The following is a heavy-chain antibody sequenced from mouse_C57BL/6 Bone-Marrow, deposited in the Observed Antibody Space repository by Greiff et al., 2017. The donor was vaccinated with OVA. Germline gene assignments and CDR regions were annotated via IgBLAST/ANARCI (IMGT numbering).Heavy chain of an antibody. V-gene: IGHV1-82*01. CDR1: GYAFSSSW. CDR3: SYCSSSSRYFEV. CDR2: IYPGDGDT. Sequence: VQLQQSGPELVKPGASVKISCKASGYAFSSSWMNWVQQRPGKGLEWIGRIYPGDGDTYYNGKFKGKATLTADNSSSTVYMQLSSLTSEDSAVSPLSYCSSSSRYFEVWGTGTTVTVSS. J-gene: IGHJ1*03. D-gene: IGHD1-1*01.